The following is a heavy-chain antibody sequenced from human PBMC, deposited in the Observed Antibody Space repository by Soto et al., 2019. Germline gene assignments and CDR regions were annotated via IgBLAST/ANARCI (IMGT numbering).Heavy chain of an antibody. CDR1: GGTFSSYT. Sequence: GASVKVSCKASGGTFSSYTISWVRQAPGQGLEWMGRIIPILGIANYAQKFQGRVTITADKSTSTAYMELSSLRSEDKALYYCARPSLAVAGSDAFDIWGQGTMVTVSS. CDR2: IIPILGIA. CDR3: ARPSLAVAGSDAFDI. D-gene: IGHD6-19*01. J-gene: IGHJ3*02. V-gene: IGHV1-69*02.